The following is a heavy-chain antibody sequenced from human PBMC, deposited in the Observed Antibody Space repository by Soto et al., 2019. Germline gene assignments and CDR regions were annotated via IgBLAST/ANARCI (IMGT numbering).Heavy chain of an antibody. CDR3: ARDLGFCSGDNCYDAFDI. CDR2: IKQDGSDN. J-gene: IGHJ3*02. D-gene: IGHD2-15*01. V-gene: IGHV3-7*01. CDR1: GFTFSNYW. Sequence: EVQVVESGGGLVQPGGSLRLSCAASGFTFSNYWMTWVRQAPRKGLEWVANIKQDGSDNHYLDSVRGRFTISRDNAKNSLYLEVNNLRAEDTAVYYCARDLGFCSGDNCYDAFDIWGRGTMVTVSS.